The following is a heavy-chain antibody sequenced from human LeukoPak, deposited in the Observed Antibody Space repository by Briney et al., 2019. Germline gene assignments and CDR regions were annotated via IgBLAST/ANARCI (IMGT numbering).Heavy chain of an antibody. CDR3: ARGNYYDSSGYYY. Sequence: PSETLSLTCTVSGDSISSSNCYWGWIRQPPGKGLEWIGSIYLSGGTYYNASLKSRVTISVDTSKNQFSLKLSSVTAADTAVYYCARGNYYDSSGYYYWGQGTLVTVSS. CDR1: GDSISSSNCY. J-gene: IGHJ4*02. CDR2: IYLSGGT. V-gene: IGHV4-39*07. D-gene: IGHD3-22*01.